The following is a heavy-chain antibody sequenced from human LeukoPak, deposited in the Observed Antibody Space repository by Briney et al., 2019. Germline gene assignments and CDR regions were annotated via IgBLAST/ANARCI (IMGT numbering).Heavy chain of an antibody. CDR2: ISSGSSYI. CDR1: GFTFSSYD. Sequence: PGGSLRLSCGASGFTFSSYDMIWVRQAPGMGLEWVSSISSGSSYIHYADSVKGRFTVSRDNAKNSLYLQMSSLRAEDTSVYYCATEGRSTTPGYWGQGTLVIVSS. CDR3: ATEGRSTTPGY. D-gene: IGHD6-13*01. J-gene: IGHJ4*02. V-gene: IGHV3-21*01.